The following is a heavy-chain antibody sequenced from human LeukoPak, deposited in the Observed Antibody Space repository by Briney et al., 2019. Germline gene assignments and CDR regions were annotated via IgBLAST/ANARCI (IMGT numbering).Heavy chain of an antibody. J-gene: IGHJ4*02. CDR3: ARGWIWGYDYFDY. CDR2: IYYSGST. CDR1: GGSISSYY. D-gene: IGHD3-16*01. Sequence: PSETLSLTCTVSGGSISSYYWSWIRQPPGKGLEWIGYIYYSGSTNYNPSLKSRVTISVDTSKNQFSLKLSSVTAADTAVYYCARGWIWGYDYFDYWGQGTLVTVSS. V-gene: IGHV4-59*12.